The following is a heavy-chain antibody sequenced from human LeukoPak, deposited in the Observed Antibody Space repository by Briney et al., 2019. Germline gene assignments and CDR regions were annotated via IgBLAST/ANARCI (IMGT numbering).Heavy chain of an antibody. J-gene: IGHJ6*03. D-gene: IGHD6-13*01. V-gene: IGHV3-20*04. CDR3: ARDATTEPGTVYMDV. CDR2: INWNGGST. CDR1: GFTFENYG. Sequence: GGSLRLSCAASGFTFENYGMSWVRQAPGKGLEWVSGINWNGGSTGYADSVKGRFTISRDNAKNSLYLQMNSLRAEDTALYFCARDATTEPGTVYMDVWGKGTTVTISS.